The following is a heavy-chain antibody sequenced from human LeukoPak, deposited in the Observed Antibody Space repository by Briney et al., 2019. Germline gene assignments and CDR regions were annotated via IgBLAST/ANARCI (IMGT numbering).Heavy chain of an antibody. D-gene: IGHD2-15*01. CDR3: AKDDEYCSGGSCYSGFGFDY. CDR1: GFTFSSYA. CDR2: ISGSGGST. J-gene: IGHJ4*02. V-gene: IGHV3-23*01. Sequence: QTGGSLRLSCAASGFTFSSYAMSWVRQAPGEGLEWVSAISGSGGSTYYADSVKGRFTISRDNSKNTLYLQMNSLRAEDTAVYYCAKDDEYCSGGSCYSGFGFDYWGQGTLVTVSS.